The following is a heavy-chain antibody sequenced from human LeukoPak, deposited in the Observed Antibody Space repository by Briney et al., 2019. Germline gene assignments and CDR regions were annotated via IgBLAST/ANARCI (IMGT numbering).Heavy chain of an antibody. V-gene: IGHV3-21*01. J-gene: IGHJ6*03. CDR1: GFTFSSYS. CDR3: ARAGYSSPYYYYYYMDV. CDR2: ISSSSSYI. Sequence: GGSLRLSCAASGFTFSSYSMNWVRQAPGKGLEWVSSISSSSSYIYYADSVKGRFTISGDNAKNSLYLQMNSLRAEDTAVYYCARAGYSSPYYYYYYMDVWGKGTTVTVSS. D-gene: IGHD6-13*01.